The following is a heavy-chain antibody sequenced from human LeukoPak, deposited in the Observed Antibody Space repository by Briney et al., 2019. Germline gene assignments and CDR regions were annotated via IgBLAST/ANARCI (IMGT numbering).Heavy chain of an antibody. CDR1: GYGFTSYW. D-gene: IGHD2-21*02. J-gene: IGHJ3*02. V-gene: IGHV5-51*01. Sequence: GESLKISCKGSGYGFTSYWIGWVRQMPGKGLEWMGIIYPGDSDTRYSPSFQGQVTISADKSISTAYLQWSSLKASDTAMYYCASGTAYCGGDCFWSAFDIWGQGTMVTVSS. CDR2: IYPGDSDT. CDR3: ASGTAYCGGDCFWSAFDI.